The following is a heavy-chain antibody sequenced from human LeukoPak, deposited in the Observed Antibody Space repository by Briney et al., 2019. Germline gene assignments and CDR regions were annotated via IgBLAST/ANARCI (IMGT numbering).Heavy chain of an antibody. J-gene: IGHJ5*02. D-gene: IGHD1-26*01. V-gene: IGHV3-33*06. CDR2: IWYDGSNK. CDR3: AKGIVGATNWFDP. Sequence: GGSLRLSCAASGFTFSSYGMHWVRQAPGKGLEWVAVIWYDGSNKYYADSVEGRFTISRDNSKNTLYLQMNSLRAEDTAVYYCAKGIVGATNWFDPWGQGTLVTVSS. CDR1: GFTFSSYG.